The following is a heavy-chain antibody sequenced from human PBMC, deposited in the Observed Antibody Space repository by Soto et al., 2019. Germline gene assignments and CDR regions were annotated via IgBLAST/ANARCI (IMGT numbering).Heavy chain of an antibody. CDR2: IIPIFGTA. CDR3: ARADTGYSSSWFYYYYYGMDV. J-gene: IGHJ6*02. Sequence: ASVKVSCKASGGTFSSYAISWVRQAPGQGLEWMGGIIPIFGTANYAQKFQGRVTITADESTSTAYMELSSLRSEDTAMYYCARADTGYSSSWFYYYYYGMDVWGPGTTVTVFS. D-gene: IGHD6-13*01. V-gene: IGHV1-69*13. CDR1: GGTFSSYA.